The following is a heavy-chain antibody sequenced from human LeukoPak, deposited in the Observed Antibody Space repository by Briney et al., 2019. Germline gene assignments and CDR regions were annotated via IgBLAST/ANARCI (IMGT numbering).Heavy chain of an antibody. Sequence: GGSLRLSCAASGFTFSSYWMSWVRQAPGKGLEWVANIKQDRSEKYYVDSVKGRFTISRDNAKNSLYLQMNSLRAEDTAVYYCARVSMRLGYGDYEAFDIWGQGTMVTVSS. CDR2: IKQDRSEK. CDR3: ARVSMRLGYGDYEAFDI. D-gene: IGHD4-17*01. V-gene: IGHV3-7*01. J-gene: IGHJ3*02. CDR1: GFTFSSYW.